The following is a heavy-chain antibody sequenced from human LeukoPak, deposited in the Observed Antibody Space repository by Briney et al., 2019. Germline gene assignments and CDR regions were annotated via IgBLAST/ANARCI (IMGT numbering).Heavy chain of an antibody. V-gene: IGHV1-69*05. CDR1: VGTFNSYA. CDR2: IIPIFGTA. Sequence: SVKVSCKASVGTFNSYAISWVRQAPPQGLEWMGWIIPIFGTANYAQKFQGRVTITTDESTSTAYMELSSLRSEDTAVYYCARDRSGGITGTPYYFDYWGQGTMVSVSS. J-gene: IGHJ4*02. CDR3: ARDRSGGITGTPYYFDY. D-gene: IGHD1-20*01.